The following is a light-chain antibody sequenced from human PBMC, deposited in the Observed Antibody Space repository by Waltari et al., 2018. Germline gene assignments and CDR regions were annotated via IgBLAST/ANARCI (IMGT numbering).Light chain of an antibody. CDR1: SSNIGAGFD. CDR2: DNS. J-gene: IGLJ2*01. Sequence: QSVLTQPPSVSGAPGQRVTISCTGSSSNIGAGFDVQWYQQRPGTAPILLIYDNSDRPSGVPDRFSGSKSGTSASLAITGLQADDEADYYCQSYDNSLSGSKVFGGGTKLTVL. CDR3: QSYDNSLSGSKV. V-gene: IGLV1-40*01.